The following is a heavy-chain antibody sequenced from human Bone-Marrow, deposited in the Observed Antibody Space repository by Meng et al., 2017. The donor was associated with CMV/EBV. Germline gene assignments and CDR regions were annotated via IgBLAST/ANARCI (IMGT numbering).Heavy chain of an antibody. J-gene: IGHJ6*02. CDR3: ARSGVDTHYYYGMDV. D-gene: IGHD5-18*01. V-gene: IGHV5-51*01. Sequence: GESLKISCKGSGYSFTSYWIGWVRQMPGKGLEWMGIIYPGDSDTRYSPSFQGQVTISADKSISTAYLQWSSLKASDTAMYYCARSGVDTHYYYGMDVWGQGTTVTVSS. CDR2: IYPGDSDT. CDR1: GYSFTSYW.